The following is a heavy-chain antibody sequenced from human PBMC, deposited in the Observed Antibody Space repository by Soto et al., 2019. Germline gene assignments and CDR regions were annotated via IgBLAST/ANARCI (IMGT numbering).Heavy chain of an antibody. D-gene: IGHD2-15*01. CDR1: GFTFSSYS. V-gene: IGHV3-21*01. CDR3: ATLVVVAATEPDY. J-gene: IGHJ4*02. Sequence: GGSLRLSCAASGFTFSSYSMNWVRQAPGKGLEWVSSISSSSSYIYYADSVKGRFTISRDNAKNSLYLQMNSLRAEDTAVYYCATLVVVAATEPDYWGQGTLVTVSS. CDR2: ISSSSSYI.